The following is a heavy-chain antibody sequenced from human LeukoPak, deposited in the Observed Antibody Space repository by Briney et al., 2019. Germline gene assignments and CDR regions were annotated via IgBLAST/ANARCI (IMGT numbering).Heavy chain of an antibody. D-gene: IGHD3-10*01. CDR2: ISGSGSTI. V-gene: IGHV3-11*04. Sequence: GGSLRLSCAASGFTFSDYYMSWIRQAPGKGLQWVSYISGSGSTIYYADSVKGRFTISRDNAKNSLYLQMNSLRAEDTAVYYCARVGIRDAFDIWGQGTMVTVSS. CDR1: GFTFSDYY. CDR3: ARVGIRDAFDI. J-gene: IGHJ3*02.